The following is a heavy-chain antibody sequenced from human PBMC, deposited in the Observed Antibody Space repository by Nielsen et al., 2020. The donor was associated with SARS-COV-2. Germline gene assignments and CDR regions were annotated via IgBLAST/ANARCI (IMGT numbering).Heavy chain of an antibody. V-gene: IGHV3-21*01. J-gene: IGHJ6*02. Sequence: GGSLRLSCAASGFTFSSYSMNWVRQAPGKGLEWVSSISSSSSYIYYADSVKGRFTISRDNAKNSLYLQMNSLRAEDTAVYYCARDREASLLYYYYGMDVWGQGTTVTVSS. CDR1: GFTFSSYS. CDR2: ISSSSSYI. CDR3: ARDREASLLYYYYGMDV.